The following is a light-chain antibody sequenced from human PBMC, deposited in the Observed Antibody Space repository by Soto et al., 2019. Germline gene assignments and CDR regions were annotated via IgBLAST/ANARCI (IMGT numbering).Light chain of an antibody. CDR2: AAS. CDR3: QQYGSSSWT. J-gene: IGKJ1*01. V-gene: IGKV3-20*01. Sequence: EIVLTQSPGTLSSSPGERATLSCRASQSVSSSYLAWYQQKPGQAPRLLIYAASSRATGIPDRFSGSGSGTDFTLTISRLEPEDFAMYYCQQYGSSSWTFGQGTKVDIK. CDR1: QSVSSSY.